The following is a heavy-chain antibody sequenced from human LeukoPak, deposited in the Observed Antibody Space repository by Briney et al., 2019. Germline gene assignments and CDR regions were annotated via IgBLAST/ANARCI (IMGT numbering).Heavy chain of an antibody. CDR1: GYTFTSYG. D-gene: IGHD3-3*01. J-gene: IGHJ4*02. CDR2: TSGYNENT. CDR3: ARLKGRFWSAYQNFDY. V-gene: IGHV1-18*01. Sequence: ASVKVSCKASGYTFTSYGINWVRQAPGQGLEWMGWTSGYNENTRYAQNLQGRVTMTTDTSTSTAYMELRGLRSDDTAVYYCARLKGRFWSAYQNFDYWGQGTLVTVSS.